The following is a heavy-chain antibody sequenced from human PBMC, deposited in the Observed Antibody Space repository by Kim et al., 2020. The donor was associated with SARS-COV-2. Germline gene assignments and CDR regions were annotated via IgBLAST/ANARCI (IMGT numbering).Heavy chain of an antibody. CDR3: ARSPRIAAADY. V-gene: IGHV4-34*01. Sequence: SETLSLTCAVYDGSFSGYYWSWIRQPPGKGLEWIGEINHSGSTNYNPSLKSRVTISVDTSKNQFSLKLSSVTTADTAVYYCARSPRIAAADYWGQGTLVTVSS. D-gene: IGHD6-13*01. CDR1: DGSFSGYY. CDR2: INHSGST. J-gene: IGHJ4*02.